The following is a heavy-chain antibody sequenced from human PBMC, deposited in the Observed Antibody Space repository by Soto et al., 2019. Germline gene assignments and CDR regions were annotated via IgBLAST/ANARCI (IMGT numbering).Heavy chain of an antibody. Sequence: QVQLQESGPGLVKPSETLSLTCTVSGGSISSYYWSWIRQPPGKGLEWIGYIYYSGSTNYNPSLKSRVTISVATSKNQFSLKLSSVTAADTAVYYCARTHTRSNIVATMSHFDYWGQGTLVTVSS. D-gene: IGHD5-12*01. CDR3: ARTHTRSNIVATMSHFDY. CDR2: IYYSGST. J-gene: IGHJ4*02. CDR1: GGSISSYY. V-gene: IGHV4-59*08.